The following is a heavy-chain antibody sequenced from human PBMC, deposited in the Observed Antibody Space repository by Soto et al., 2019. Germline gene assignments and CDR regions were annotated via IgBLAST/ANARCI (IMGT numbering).Heavy chain of an antibody. J-gene: IGHJ4*02. D-gene: IGHD3-3*01. CDR1: GGSFSGYY. CDR2: INHSGST. Sequence: PSETLSLTCAVYGGSFSGYYWSWIRQPPGKGLEWIGEINHSGSTNYNPSLKSRVTISVDTSKNQFSLKLSSVTAADTAVYYCARGQRYDFWSGYYTALIFDYWGQGTLVTVSS. CDR3: ARGQRYDFWSGYYTALIFDY. V-gene: IGHV4-34*01.